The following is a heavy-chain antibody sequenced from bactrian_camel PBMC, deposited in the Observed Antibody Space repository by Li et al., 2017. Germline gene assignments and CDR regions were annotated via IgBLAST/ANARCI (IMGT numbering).Heavy chain of an antibody. J-gene: IGHJ4*01. Sequence: VQLVESGGGSVQAGGSLSASCTDSRRTYSTYCMAWFRQAPGKKREGVASIWTRGSTNYADSVKGRFRISKGNAKSTLFLQMSNLKPEDTATYYCACKMGGQYCRGGMQPRPTDLLTGARGPRSPSP. V-gene: IGHV3S55*01. CDR2: IWTRGST. CDR1: RRTYSTYC. D-gene: IGHD2*01. CDR3: ACKMGGQYCRGGMQPRPTDLLT.